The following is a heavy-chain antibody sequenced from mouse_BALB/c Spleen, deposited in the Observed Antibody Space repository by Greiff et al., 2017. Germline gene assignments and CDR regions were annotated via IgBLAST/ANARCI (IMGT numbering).Heavy chain of an antibody. Sequence: DVQLQESGPDLVKPSQSLSLTCTVTGYSITSDYIWYWIRHFPGNKLGWMGYIHYSGSTNYNPSLKSRISITQDTSKNQFFLQLNSVTTEDTATYYCVRVAYDFDYWGQGTTVTVSA. CDR2: IHYSGST. J-gene: IGHJ2*01. CDR3: VRVAYDFDY. V-gene: IGHV3-1*02. CDR1: GYSITSDYI. D-gene: IGHD6-5*01.